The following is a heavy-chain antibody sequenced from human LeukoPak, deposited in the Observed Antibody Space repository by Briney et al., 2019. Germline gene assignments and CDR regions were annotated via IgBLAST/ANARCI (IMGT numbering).Heavy chain of an antibody. V-gene: IGHV3-23*01. CDR1: GFTFSSYA. D-gene: IGHD1-26*01. Sequence: GGSLRLSCAASGFTFSSYAMSWVRQAPGKGLEWVSVISGSGGSTYYADSVKGRFTISRDNSENTLYLQMNSLRAEDTAVYYCAKGKSGGVNYGMDVWGQGTTVTVSS. J-gene: IGHJ6*02. CDR3: AKGKSGGVNYGMDV. CDR2: ISGSGGST.